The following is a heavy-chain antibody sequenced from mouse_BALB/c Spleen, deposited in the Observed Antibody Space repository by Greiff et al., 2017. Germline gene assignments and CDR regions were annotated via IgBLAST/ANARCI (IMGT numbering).Heavy chain of an antibody. CDR2: IYPGDGDT. J-gene: IGHJ1*01. V-gene: IGHV1-87*01. CDR1: GYTFTSYW. D-gene: IGHD2-4*01. CDR3: ARSGVLITDWYFDV. Sequence: QVQLQQSGAELARPGASVKLSCKASGYTFTSYWMQWVKQRPGQGLERIGAIYPGDGDTRYTQKFKGKATLTADKSSSTAYMQLSSLASEDSAVYYCARSGVLITDWYFDVWGAGTTVTVSS.